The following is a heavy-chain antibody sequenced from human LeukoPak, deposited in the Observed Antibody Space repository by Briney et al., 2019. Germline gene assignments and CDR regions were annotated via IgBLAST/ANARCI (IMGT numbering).Heavy chain of an antibody. CDR3: ARDASCSGGNCYAWFDP. J-gene: IGHJ5*02. Sequence: GAAVKVSCKASGYTFTSYFMHWVRQAPGQGLEWMGIIHPSGGSASYAQNFQGRVIMTRDTSTSTVYMELSSLRSEDTAVYYCARDASCSGGNCYAWFDPWGQGTLVTVSS. D-gene: IGHD2-15*01. V-gene: IGHV1-46*01. CDR2: IHPSGGSA. CDR1: GYTFTSYF.